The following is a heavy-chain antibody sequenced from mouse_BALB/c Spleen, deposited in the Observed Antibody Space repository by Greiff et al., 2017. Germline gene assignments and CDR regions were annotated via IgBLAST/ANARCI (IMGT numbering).Heavy chain of an antibody. J-gene: IGHJ4*01. CDR3: ARGTYDYDGRDYAMDY. CDR2: ISSGGST. Sequence: EVKVVESGGGLVKPGGSLKLSCAASGFTFSSYAMSWVRQTPEKRLEWVASISSGGSTYYPDSVKGRFTISRDNARNILYLQMSSLRSEDTAMYYCARGTYDYDGRDYAMDYWGQGTSVTVSP. V-gene: IGHV5-6-5*01. CDR1: GFTFSSYA. D-gene: IGHD2-4*01.